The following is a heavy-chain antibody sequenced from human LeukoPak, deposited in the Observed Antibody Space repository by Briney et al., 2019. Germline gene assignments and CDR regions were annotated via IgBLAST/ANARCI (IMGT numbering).Heavy chain of an antibody. CDR2: IDSGGTT. CDR3: ATDRWSSV. Sequence: AGPSLRLSWEVTAFTVSKNYMNWVRHAPGKWLGWVSIIDSGGTTYYAKSVRDRFTISRDNSKNTLYLQMNSLRGEDTALYYCATDRWSSVWGQGTLVTVSS. D-gene: IGHD2-15*01. CDR1: AFTVSKNY. V-gene: IGHV3-66*01. J-gene: IGHJ4*02.